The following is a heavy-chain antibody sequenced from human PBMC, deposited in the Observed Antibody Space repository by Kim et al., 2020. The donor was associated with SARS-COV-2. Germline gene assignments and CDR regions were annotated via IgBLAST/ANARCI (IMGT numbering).Heavy chain of an antibody. CDR3: AREIGWSSSWSCGMDV. V-gene: IGHV1-2*02. Sequence: ASVKVSCKASGYTFTGYYMHWVRQAPGQGLEWMGWINPNSGGTNYAQKFQGRVTMTRDTSISTAYMELSRLRSDDTAVYYCAREIGWSSSWSCGMDVWGQGTTVTVSS. CDR1: GYTFTGYY. J-gene: IGHJ6*02. CDR2: INPNSGGT. D-gene: IGHD6-13*01.